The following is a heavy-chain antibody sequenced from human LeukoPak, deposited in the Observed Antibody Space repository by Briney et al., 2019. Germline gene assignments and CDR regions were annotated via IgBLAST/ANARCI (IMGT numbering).Heavy chain of an antibody. CDR1: GFTFDDYG. CDR2: INWNGGST. CDR3: ARVEEAAAFNP. D-gene: IGHD6-13*01. Sequence: GGSLRLSCAASGFTFDDYGMSWVRQAPGKGLEWVSGINWNGGSTGYADSVKGRFTISRDNAKNSLYLQMNSLRAEDTAMYYCARVEEAAAFNPWGQGTLVTVSS. J-gene: IGHJ5*02. V-gene: IGHV3-20*04.